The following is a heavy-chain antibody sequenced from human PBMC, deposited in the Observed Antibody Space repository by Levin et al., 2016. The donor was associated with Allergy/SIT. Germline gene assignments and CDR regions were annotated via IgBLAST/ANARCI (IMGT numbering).Heavy chain of an antibody. Sequence: GESLKISCEASGFTFNSYAVGWVRQAPGKGLEWVSAISGGGGNTYYADSVKGRFTISRDNSKNTLFLQMNSLRADDTAVYFCARALHKWEVLPICFDLWGQGTVVTVSS. J-gene: IGHJ3*01. D-gene: IGHD1-26*01. V-gene: IGHV3-23*01. CDR1: GFTFNSYA. CDR3: ARALHKWEVLPICFDL. CDR2: ISGGGGNT.